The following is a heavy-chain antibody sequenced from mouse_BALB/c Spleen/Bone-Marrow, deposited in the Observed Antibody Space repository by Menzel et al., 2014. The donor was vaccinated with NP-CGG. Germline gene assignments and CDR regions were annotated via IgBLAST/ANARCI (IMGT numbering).Heavy chain of an antibody. CDR2: IYPSDSYT. CDR3: TRSYGSSYEYYFDY. J-gene: IGHJ2*01. D-gene: IGHD1-1*01. CDR1: GYTFTGYW. Sequence: VQLVESGAELVRPGASVKLSCKASGYTFTGYWINWVKQRPGQGLEWIGNIYPSDSYTNYNQKFKDKATLTVDKSSSTAYMQLSSPTSEDSAVYYCTRSYGSSYEYYFDYWGQGTTLTVSS. V-gene: IGHV1-69*02.